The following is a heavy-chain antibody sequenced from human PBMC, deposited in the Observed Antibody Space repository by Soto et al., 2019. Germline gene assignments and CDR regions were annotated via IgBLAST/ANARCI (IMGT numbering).Heavy chain of an antibody. CDR1: GYTFTRYG. V-gene: IGHV1-18*01. J-gene: IGHJ6*02. CDR2: ISGDKRNT. CDR3: ARDWDTSGYYSYGMDV. D-gene: IGHD3-22*01. Sequence: QVQLVQSGAEVKKPGASVRVSCKASGYTFTRYGISWVRQAPGQGLQWMGWISGDKRNTNYAQKLQGRVTMTTDTSTSTAYMELRSLRSDDTAVYYCARDWDTSGYYSYGMDVWGQGTTVTVSS.